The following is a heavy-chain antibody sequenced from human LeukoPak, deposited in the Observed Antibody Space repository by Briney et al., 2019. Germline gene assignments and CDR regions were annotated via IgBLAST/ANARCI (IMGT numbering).Heavy chain of an antibody. CDR3: ARAITRFGEPYYFDY. D-gene: IGHD3-10*01. CDR2: IKQDGSEK. CDR1: GFTFSSYW. Sequence: WGSLRLSCAASGFTFSSYWMSWVRQAPGKGLEWVANIKQDGSEKYYVDSVKGRFTISRDNAKNSLYLQMNSLRTEDTAVYYCARAITRFGEPYYFDYWGQGTLVTVSS. V-gene: IGHV3-7*01. J-gene: IGHJ4*02.